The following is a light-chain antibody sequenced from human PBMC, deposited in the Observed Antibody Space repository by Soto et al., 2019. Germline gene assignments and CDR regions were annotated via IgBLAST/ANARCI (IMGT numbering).Light chain of an antibody. CDR3: QQHGSVPRP. CDR2: GAS. V-gene: IGKV3-20*01. J-gene: IGKJ4*01. Sequence: EMVLTQSPGTLSLSPGERATLSCRASQSVSTSYLAWYQQKPGQAPRLLIYGASSRATGIPDRFSGSGSGADFTLTISRLEPEDFAVYYSQQHGSVPRPFGGGPKVEIK. CDR1: QSVSTSY.